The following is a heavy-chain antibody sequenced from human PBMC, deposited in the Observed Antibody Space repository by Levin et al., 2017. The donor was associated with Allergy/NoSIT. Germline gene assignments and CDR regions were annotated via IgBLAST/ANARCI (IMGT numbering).Heavy chain of an antibody. D-gene: IGHD2-2*01. CDR2: INSDGSNT. CDR3: ARGGCSSTSCLDY. J-gene: IGHJ4*02. Sequence: GGSLRLSCAASGFTFSSNWMHWVRQAPGEGLVWVSEINSDGSNTNYADSVKGRFTISRDNARNTLYLQMNSVRAEYTAVYYCARGGCSSTSCLDYWGQGTLVTVSS. CDR1: GFTFSSNW. V-gene: IGHV3-74*01.